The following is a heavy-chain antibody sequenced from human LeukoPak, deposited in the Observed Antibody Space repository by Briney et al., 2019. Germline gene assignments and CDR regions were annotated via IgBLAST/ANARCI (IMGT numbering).Heavy chain of an antibody. V-gene: IGHV1-2*02. J-gene: IGHJ4*02. CDR2: INPNSGGT. CDR1: GYTFTGYY. Sequence: EASVKVSCKASGYTFTGYYMNWVRQAPGQGLEWLGWINPNSGGTNYAQKFQGRVTMTRDTSISTAYMELSRLKSDDTAVYYCASGRLGYCSGGSCYPLAYWGQGTLVTVSS. CDR3: ASGRLGYCSGGSCYPLAY. D-gene: IGHD2-15*01.